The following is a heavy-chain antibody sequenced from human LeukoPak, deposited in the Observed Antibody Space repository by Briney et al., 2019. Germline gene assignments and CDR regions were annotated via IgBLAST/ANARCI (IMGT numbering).Heavy chain of an antibody. J-gene: IGHJ3*02. CDR3: THYGDAFDI. D-gene: IGHD3-10*01. CDR2: IKQDGSEK. Sequence: GGSLRLSCAASGFTFSSYWTSWVRQAPGKGLEWVANIKQDGSEKYYVDSVKGRFTISRDNAKNSLYLQMNSLRAEDTAVYYCTHYGDAFDIWGQGTMVTVSS. CDR1: GFTFSSYW. V-gene: IGHV3-7*01.